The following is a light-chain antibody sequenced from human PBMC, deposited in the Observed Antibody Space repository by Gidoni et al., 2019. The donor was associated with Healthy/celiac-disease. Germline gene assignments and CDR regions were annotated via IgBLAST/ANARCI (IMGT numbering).Light chain of an antibody. V-gene: IGKV1-39*01. CDR1: QSIISY. CDR2: AAS. J-gene: IGKJ1*01. CDR3: QQSYSTPVT. Sequence: DIQMTQSPSSLSASVGDRVTITCLASQSIISYLNWYQQKPGKAHKLLIYAASSVQSGVPSRFSGSGAGTDFTLTISSLQPEDFATYYCQQSYSTPVTFGQGTKVEIK.